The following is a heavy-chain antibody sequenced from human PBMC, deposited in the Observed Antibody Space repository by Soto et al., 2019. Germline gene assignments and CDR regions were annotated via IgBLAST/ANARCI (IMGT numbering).Heavy chain of an antibody. J-gene: IGHJ2*01. V-gene: IGHV1-69*13. CDR2: IIPIFGTA. CDR1: GGTFSSYA. Sequence: SVKVSCKASGGTFSSYAISWVRQAPGQGLEWMGGIIPIFGTANYAQKFQGRVTITADESTSTAYMELSSLRSEDTAVYYCARGPLGYCGGDCFNWYFDLWGRGTLVTVSS. CDR3: ARGPLGYCGGDCFNWYFDL. D-gene: IGHD2-21*02.